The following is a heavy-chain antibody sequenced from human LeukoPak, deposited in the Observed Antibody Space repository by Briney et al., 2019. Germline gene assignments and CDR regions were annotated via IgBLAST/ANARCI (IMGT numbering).Heavy chain of an antibody. CDR1: GFTFSSYG. CDR2: ISYDGSNK. Sequence: GGSLRLSCAASGFTFSSYGMHWVRQAPGKGLEWVAVISYDGSNKYYADSVKGRFTISRDNSKNTLHLQMNSLRAEDTAVYYCAKDLSPGYSSGWYGRYFDYWGQGTLVTVSS. CDR3: AKDLSPGYSSGWYGRYFDY. J-gene: IGHJ4*02. D-gene: IGHD6-19*01. V-gene: IGHV3-30*18.